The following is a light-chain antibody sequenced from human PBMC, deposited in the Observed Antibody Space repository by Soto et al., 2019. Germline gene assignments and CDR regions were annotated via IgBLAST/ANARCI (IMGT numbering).Light chain of an antibody. CDR2: TTN. CDR3: AAWDDSLNGHV. Sequence: QSALTQPHSASGTPGQRVTICCSGSSSNIGTSSVHWFQQLPGTAPKLLISTTNQRPSGVPERFSGSKSGTSASLAISGLQSEDEADYYCAAWDDSLNGHVFGTGTKVTVL. J-gene: IGLJ1*01. V-gene: IGLV1-44*01. CDR1: SSNIGTSS.